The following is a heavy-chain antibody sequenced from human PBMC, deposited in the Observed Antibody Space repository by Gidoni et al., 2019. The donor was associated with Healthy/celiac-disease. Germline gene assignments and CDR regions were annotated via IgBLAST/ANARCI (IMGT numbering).Heavy chain of an antibody. D-gene: IGHD1-26*01. CDR3: AKGAGGISSGSYNDY. CDR2: ISLSSGSI. J-gene: IGHJ4*02. Sequence: EVQLVESGGGLVQPGGSLRLSCVASGFTVDDYAMHWVRQAPGKGLEWVSSISLSSGSIGYADSVKGRFTISRDNAKNSLYLQMNSLRAEDTALYYCAKGAGGISSGSYNDYWGQGTLVTVSS. CDR1: GFTVDDYA. V-gene: IGHV3-9*01.